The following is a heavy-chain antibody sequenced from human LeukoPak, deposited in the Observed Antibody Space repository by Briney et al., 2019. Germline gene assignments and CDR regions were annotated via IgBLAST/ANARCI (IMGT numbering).Heavy chain of an antibody. Sequence: SETLSLTYAVYGGSFSGYYWSWIRQPPGKGLEWIGEINHSGSTNYNPSLKSRVTISVDTSKNQFSLKLSSVTAADTAVYYCARGLELYYYYYYYMDVWGKGTTVTVSS. V-gene: IGHV4-34*01. CDR3: ARGLELYYYYYYYMDV. CDR1: GGSFSGYY. D-gene: IGHD1-26*01. CDR2: INHSGST. J-gene: IGHJ6*03.